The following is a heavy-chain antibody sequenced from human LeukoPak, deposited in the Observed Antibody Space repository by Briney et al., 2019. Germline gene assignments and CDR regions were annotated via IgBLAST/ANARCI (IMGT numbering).Heavy chain of an antibody. V-gene: IGHV3-74*01. CDR1: GFTFSTSW. J-gene: IGHJ4*02. CDR3: ARVQQYDVFDY. Sequence: GGSLRLSCAASGFTFSTSWMHWVRQAPGKGLVWVSHINRDGSRTTYADSVKGRFTISRDDAKKSLYLQMDSLRAEDTALYYCARVQQYDVFDYWGQGTLVTVSS. CDR2: INRDGSRT. D-gene: IGHD3-16*01.